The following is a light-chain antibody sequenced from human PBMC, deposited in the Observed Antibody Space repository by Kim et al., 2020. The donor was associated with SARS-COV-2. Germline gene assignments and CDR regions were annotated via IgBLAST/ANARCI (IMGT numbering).Light chain of an antibody. CDR2: NRN. Sequence: SVSRDQTAGLTSSGDLRAKKPARSVQQKPGQAPVGLIYNRNERPSGIPERFSGSSSGTTVPLTISGAQVEDEADYYCYSAADNKGVFGGGTKLTVV. J-gene: IGLJ3*02. CDR1: LRAKKP. V-gene: IGLV3-27*01. CDR3: YSAADNKGV.